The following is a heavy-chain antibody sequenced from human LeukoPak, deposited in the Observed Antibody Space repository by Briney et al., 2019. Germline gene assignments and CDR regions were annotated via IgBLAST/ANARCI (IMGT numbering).Heavy chain of an antibody. CDR2: VKQDGSEK. Sequence: GGSLRLSCEASGFTFSSQWMSWVRQAPGKGLEWVANVKQDGSEKYYVDSVKGRFTISRDNAKNSLYLQMDSLRAEDTAFYYCARSMSTVTTRFFDLWGRGTLVTVSS. CDR3: ARSMSTVTTRFFDL. CDR1: GFTFSSQW. V-gene: IGHV3-7*03. J-gene: IGHJ2*01. D-gene: IGHD4-17*01.